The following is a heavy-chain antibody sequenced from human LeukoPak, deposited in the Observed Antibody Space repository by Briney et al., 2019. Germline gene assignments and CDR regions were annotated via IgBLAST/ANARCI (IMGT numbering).Heavy chain of an antibody. CDR1: GFTFSSYA. CDR3: AKDRAPEYYYDSSGYLN. Sequence: GGSLRLSCAASGFTFSSYAMSWVRQAPGKGLEWVSAISGSGGSTYYADSVKGRFTISRDNSKNTLYLQMNSLRAEDTAVYYCAKDRAPEYYYDSSGYLNWGQGTLVTVSS. J-gene: IGHJ4*02. V-gene: IGHV3-23*01. CDR2: ISGSGGST. D-gene: IGHD3-22*01.